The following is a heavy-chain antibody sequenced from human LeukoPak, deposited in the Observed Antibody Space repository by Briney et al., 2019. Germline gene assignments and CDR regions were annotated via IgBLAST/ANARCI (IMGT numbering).Heavy chain of an antibody. V-gene: IGHV4-39*01. CDR2: IYYSGST. CDR3: ARHGLSSGSYDY. Sequence: SETLSLTCTVSGGSISSSSYYWGWIRQPPGKGLEWIGSIYYSGSTYYNPSLKSRVTISVDTSKNQFSLKLSSVTAAGTAVYYCARHGLSSGSYDYWGQGTLVTVSS. CDR1: GGSISSSSYY. D-gene: IGHD3-10*01. J-gene: IGHJ4*02.